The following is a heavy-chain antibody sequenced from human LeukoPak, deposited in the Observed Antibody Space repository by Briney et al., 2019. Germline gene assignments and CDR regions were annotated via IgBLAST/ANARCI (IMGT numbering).Heavy chain of an antibody. CDR1: GFTFSSYA. CDR3: ARFGHCSSTSCYYYYYYGMDV. CDR2: ISYDGSNK. V-gene: IGHV3-30-3*01. D-gene: IGHD2-2*01. Sequence: GGSLRLSCAASGFTFSSYAMHWVRRAPGKGLEWVAVISYDGSNKYYADSVKGRFTISRDNSKDTLYLKMNSLRAEDTSVYYCARFGHCSSTSCYYYYYYGMDVWGQGTTVTVSS. J-gene: IGHJ6*02.